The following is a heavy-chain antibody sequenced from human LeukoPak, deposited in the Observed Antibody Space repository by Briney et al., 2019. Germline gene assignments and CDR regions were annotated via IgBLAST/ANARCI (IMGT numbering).Heavy chain of an antibody. Sequence: TGGSLRLSCAASGSIVSENYMSWVRQAPGKGLEWVSTVYSGGLTFYADPVKGRFTISRDNSKNTLYLQMSSLRAEDTAVYYCVRDRWPGLGDFWGQGTTVTVSS. J-gene: IGHJ6*02. V-gene: IGHV3-66*01. D-gene: IGHD6-19*01. CDR1: GSIVSENY. CDR2: VYSGGLT. CDR3: VRDRWPGLGDF.